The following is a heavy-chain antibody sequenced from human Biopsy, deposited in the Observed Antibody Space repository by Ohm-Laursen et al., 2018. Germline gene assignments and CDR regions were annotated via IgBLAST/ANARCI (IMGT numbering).Heavy chain of an antibody. CDR1: GGSLRRGGSY. CDR2: IFNCANT. Sequence: SETLCLTCTVSGGSLRRGGSYWGWIRQPPGKGLEWVGPIFNCANTCNNPSLKNLITISGDTSKNQFSLKLNSVTAADTAVYYCARGDYFDSNGYFWFDPWGQGTLVTVSS. D-gene: IGHD3-22*01. V-gene: IGHV4-31*01. CDR3: ARGDYFDSNGYFWFDP. J-gene: IGHJ5*02.